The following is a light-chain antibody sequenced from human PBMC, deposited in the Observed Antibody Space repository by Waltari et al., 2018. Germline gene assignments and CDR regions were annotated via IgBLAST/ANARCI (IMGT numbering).Light chain of an antibody. CDR3: QESYSTLYT. V-gene: IGKV1-39*01. J-gene: IGKJ2*01. Sequence: DIQMTQSPSSLSASVGDRVTITCQASPDISNYLNWYQQKPGKAPQLLIYGASTLQSGVPSRFSGSGSGAEFTLTISSLQPEDIATFSCQESYSTLYTFGQGTKVEIK. CDR2: GAS. CDR1: PDISNY.